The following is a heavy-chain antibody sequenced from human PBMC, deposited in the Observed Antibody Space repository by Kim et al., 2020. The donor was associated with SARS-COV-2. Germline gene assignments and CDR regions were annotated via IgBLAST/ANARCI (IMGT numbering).Heavy chain of an antibody. D-gene: IGHD3-10*01. Sequence: GGSLRLSCAASGFTFSNYAMHWVRQAPGKGLEYVSAISSDGGSTYYSDSVKGRFTISRDNAKNMMYVQMSSLRVEDTAIYYCVTRNYYNSGSYYEGAPF. CDR3: VTRNYYNSGSYYEGAPF. CDR1: GFTFSNYA. V-gene: IGHV3-64*05. J-gene: IGHJ3*01. CDR2: ISSDGGST.